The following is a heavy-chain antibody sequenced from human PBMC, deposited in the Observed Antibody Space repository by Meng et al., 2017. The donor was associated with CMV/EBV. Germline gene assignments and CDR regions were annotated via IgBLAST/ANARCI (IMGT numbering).Heavy chain of an antibody. CDR1: GFTFDVYA. CDR3: AKDVSREFRWWFPFYYYGMDV. J-gene: IGHJ6*02. Sequence: GGSLRLSCAASGFTFDVYAMHWVRQAPGKGLEWVSGISWNSGSIGYADSVKGRFTISRDNAKNSLYLQMNSLRAEETALYYCAKDVSREFRWWFPFYYYGMDVWGQGTTVTVSS. D-gene: IGHD2-15*01. V-gene: IGHV3-9*01. CDR2: ISWNSGSI.